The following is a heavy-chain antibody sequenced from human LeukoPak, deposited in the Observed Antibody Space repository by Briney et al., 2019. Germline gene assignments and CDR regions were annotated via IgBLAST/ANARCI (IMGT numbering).Heavy chain of an antibody. D-gene: IGHD3-9*01. CDR2: ISGSGGST. CDR3: NGRGLDDILTGRKDY. CDR1: GFTFSSYA. Sequence: GGSLRLSCAASGFTFSSYAMSWVRQAPGKGLEWVSAISGSGGSTYYADSVKGRFTISRDNSKNTLYLQMNSLRAEDTAVYYCNGRGLDDILTGRKDYRGQGTLVTVSS. J-gene: IGHJ4*02. V-gene: IGHV3-23*01.